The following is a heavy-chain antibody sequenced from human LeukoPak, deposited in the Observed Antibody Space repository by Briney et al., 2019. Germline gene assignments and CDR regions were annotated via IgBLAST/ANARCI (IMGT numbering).Heavy chain of an antibody. CDR1: GFTFDDYA. Sequence: PGGSLRLSCAASGFTFDDYAMHWVRQAPGKGLEWVSGISWNSGSIGYADSVKGRFTISRDNAKNSLYLQMNSLRAEDTALYYCAKDRGIAAADRYYYYGMDVWGQGTTVTVSS. J-gene: IGHJ6*02. V-gene: IGHV3-9*01. CDR2: ISWNSGSI. D-gene: IGHD6-13*01. CDR3: AKDRGIAAADRYYYYGMDV.